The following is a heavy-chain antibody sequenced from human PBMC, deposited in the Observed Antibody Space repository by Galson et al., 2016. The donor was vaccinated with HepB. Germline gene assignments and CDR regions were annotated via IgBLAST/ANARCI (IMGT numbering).Heavy chain of an antibody. CDR3: ARDQHGNYLAY. Sequence: LSLTCTVSGGSVISDNYFWSWIRQPPGKGLEWIGFIQYSGNTNCNASLRSRVTISIDTSKNQFALKSSSVTAADTAIYYCARDQHGNYLAYWGLGALVAVSS. CDR1: GGSVISDNYF. J-gene: IGHJ4*02. CDR2: IQYSGNT. D-gene: IGHD1-26*01. V-gene: IGHV4-61*01.